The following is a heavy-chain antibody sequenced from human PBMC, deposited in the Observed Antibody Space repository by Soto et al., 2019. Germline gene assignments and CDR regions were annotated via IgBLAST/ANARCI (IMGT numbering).Heavy chain of an antibody. CDR2: FDPEDGET. Sequence: ASVKVSCKVSGYTLTELSMHWVRQAPGKGLEWMGGFDPEDGETIYAQKFQGRVTMTEDTSTDTAYTELSSLRSEDTAVYYCATAGYCSGGSCYWFDPWGQGTLVTVSS. CDR3: ATAGYCSGGSCYWFDP. D-gene: IGHD2-15*01. V-gene: IGHV1-24*01. J-gene: IGHJ5*02. CDR1: GYTLTELS.